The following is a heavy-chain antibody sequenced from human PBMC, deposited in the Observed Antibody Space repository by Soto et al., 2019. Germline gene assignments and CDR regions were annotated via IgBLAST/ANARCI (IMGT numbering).Heavy chain of an antibody. V-gene: IGHV1-46*01. Sequence: ASVKVSCKASGYTFINYYMHWVRQAPGQGLEWMGIINPNGGSTTYAQKFQGRVTLTRDTSTNTVNMELSSLRSEDTAVYYCAREKWLVRRNDPFDIWGQGTMVP. CDR3: AREKWLVRRNDPFDI. CDR1: GYTFINYY. J-gene: IGHJ3*02. D-gene: IGHD6-19*01. CDR2: INPNGGST.